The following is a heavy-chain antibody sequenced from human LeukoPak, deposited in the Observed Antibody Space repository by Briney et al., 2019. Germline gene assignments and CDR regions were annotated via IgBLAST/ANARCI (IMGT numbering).Heavy chain of an antibody. Sequence: SQTLSLTCTVSGGSISSGSYYWSWIRQPAGKGLEWIGRIYTSGSTNYNPSLKSRVTISVDTSKNQFSLKLSSVTAADTAVYYCAGTHSSRYNWFDPWGQGTLVTVSS. V-gene: IGHV4-61*02. D-gene: IGHD6-13*01. CDR3: AGTHSSRYNWFDP. CDR1: GGSISSGSYY. J-gene: IGHJ5*02. CDR2: IYTSGST.